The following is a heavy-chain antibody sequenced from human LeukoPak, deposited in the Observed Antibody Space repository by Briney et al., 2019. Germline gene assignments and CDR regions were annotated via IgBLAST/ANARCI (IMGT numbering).Heavy chain of an antibody. V-gene: IGHV4-61*01. CDR1: GYSISSGYY. CDR2: IYYSGST. J-gene: IGHJ4*02. D-gene: IGHD5-24*01. CDR3: AKSRDGYNLLNY. Sequence: SETLSLTCAVSGYSISSGYYWGWIRQPPGKGLEWIGYIYYSGSTNYNPSLKSRVTISVDTSKNQFSLKLSSVTAADTAVYYCAKSRDGYNLLNYWGQGTLVTVSS.